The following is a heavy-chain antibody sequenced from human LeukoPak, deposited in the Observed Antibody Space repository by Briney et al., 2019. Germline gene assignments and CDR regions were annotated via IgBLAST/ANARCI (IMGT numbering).Heavy chain of an antibody. V-gene: IGHV4-34*01. J-gene: IGHJ5*02. CDR2: INHSGST. CDR3: ARGTHYDFWSGYVFDP. D-gene: IGHD3-3*01. CDR1: GGSFSGYY. Sequence: ETLSLTCAVYGGSFSGYYWSWIRQPPGKGLEWIGEINHSGSTNYNPSLKSRVTISVDTSKNQFSLKLSSVTAADTAVYYCARGTHYDFWSGYVFDPSGQGTLVTVSS.